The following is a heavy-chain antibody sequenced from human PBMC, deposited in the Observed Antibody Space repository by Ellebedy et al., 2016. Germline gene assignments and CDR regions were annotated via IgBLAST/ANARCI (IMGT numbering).Heavy chain of an antibody. V-gene: IGHV3-30*03. Sequence: GESLKISXAASGFTFSSYGMHWVRQAPGKGLEWVAVISYDGSNKYYADSVKGRFTISRDNSKNTLYLQMNSLRAEDTAVYYCATPAGGGGNSYFDYWGQGTLVTVSS. D-gene: IGHD4-23*01. CDR2: ISYDGSNK. CDR1: GFTFSSYG. CDR3: ATPAGGGGNSYFDY. J-gene: IGHJ4*02.